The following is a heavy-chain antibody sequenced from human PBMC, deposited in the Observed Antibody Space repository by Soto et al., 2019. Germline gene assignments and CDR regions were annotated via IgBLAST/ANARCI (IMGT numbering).Heavy chain of an antibody. V-gene: IGHV3-13*01. CDR3: ARGLGYCSGGSCSYWYFDL. Sequence: EVQLVESGGGLVQPGGSLRLSCAASGFTFSSYDMHWVRQATGKGLEWVSAIGTAGDTYYPGSVKGRFTISRENAKNSLYLQMNSLIAGDTAVYYCARGLGYCSGGSCSYWYFDLWGRGTLVTVSS. D-gene: IGHD2-15*01. CDR2: IGTAGDT. J-gene: IGHJ2*01. CDR1: GFTFSSYD.